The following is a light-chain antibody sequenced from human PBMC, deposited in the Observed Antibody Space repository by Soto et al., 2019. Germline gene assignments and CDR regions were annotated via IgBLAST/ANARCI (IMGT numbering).Light chain of an antibody. CDR1: RGIGNA. Sequence: GDRVTITCRPSRGIGNALAWYQQKPGKAPKLLIYDASSLESGVPSRFSGSGSGTEFTLTISSLQPDDFATYYCQQYNSYRTFGQGTKVDIK. V-gene: IGKV1-13*02. J-gene: IGKJ1*01. CDR2: DAS. CDR3: QQYNSYRT.